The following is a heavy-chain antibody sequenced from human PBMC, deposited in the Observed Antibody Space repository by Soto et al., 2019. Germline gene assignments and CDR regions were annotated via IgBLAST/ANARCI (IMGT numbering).Heavy chain of an antibody. CDR3: ARQSIQRAGTATNDY. CDR2: ISSSTSYT. Sequence: GGSLRLSCAASGFTFSDYYMSWIRQAPGKGLEWLSYISSSTSYTNYADSVRGRFTISRDNAKNSLYLQMNSLRAEDTAVYYCARQSIQRAGTATNDYWGQGTLVTVSS. D-gene: IGHD1-1*01. V-gene: IGHV3-11*06. CDR1: GFTFSDYY. J-gene: IGHJ4*02.